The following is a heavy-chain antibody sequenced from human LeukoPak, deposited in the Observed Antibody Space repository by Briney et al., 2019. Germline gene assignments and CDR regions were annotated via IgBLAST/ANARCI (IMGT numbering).Heavy chain of an antibody. V-gene: IGHV3-53*01. D-gene: IGHD3-22*01. CDR1: GFTVSSNY. CDR2: IYSGGAT. CDR3: ARTYGSSGYYYVYFQH. J-gene: IGHJ1*01. Sequence: GGSLRLSCAASGFTVSSNYMSWVRQAPGKGLEWVSVIYSGGATYYTDSVKGRFTISRDNSKNTLYLQMNSLRAEDTAVYYCARTYGSSGYYYVYFQHWGQGTLVTVSS.